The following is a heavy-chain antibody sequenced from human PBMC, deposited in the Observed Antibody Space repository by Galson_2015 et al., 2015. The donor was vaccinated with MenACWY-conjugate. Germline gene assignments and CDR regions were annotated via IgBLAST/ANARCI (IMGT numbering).Heavy chain of an antibody. CDR3: ARRGNGDTLGPNDAFDI. CDR1: GYIFTNCW. CDR2: IRPGEPDT. Sequence: QSGAEVKKPGESLKISCAASGYIFTNCWIGWVRQTPGKGLEWMGIIRPGEPDTRYSPSFQGQVTISADKSINTAYLQWSSLQASDTAMYYCARRGNGDTLGPNDAFDIWGQGTMVTVSS. J-gene: IGHJ3*02. V-gene: IGHV5-51*03. D-gene: IGHD5-24*01.